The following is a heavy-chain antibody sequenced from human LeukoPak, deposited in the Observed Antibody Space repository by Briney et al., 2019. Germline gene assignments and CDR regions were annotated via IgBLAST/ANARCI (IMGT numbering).Heavy chain of an antibody. D-gene: IGHD3-10*01. CDR1: RFTFSSYA. CDR3: ARNYGSGIYSYFDY. J-gene: IGHJ4*02. V-gene: IGHV3-7*01. Sequence: GGSLRLSCAASRFTFSSYAMHWVRQAPGKGLEWVANIKQDGSEKYYVDSVKGRFTISRDNAKNSLYLQMNSLRAEDTAVYYCARNYGSGIYSYFDYWGQGTLVTVSS. CDR2: IKQDGSEK.